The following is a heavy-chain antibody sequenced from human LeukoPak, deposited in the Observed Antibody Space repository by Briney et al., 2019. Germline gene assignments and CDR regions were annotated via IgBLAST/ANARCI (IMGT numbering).Heavy chain of an antibody. CDR1: GGTFSSYP. V-gene: IGHV1-69*05. CDR3: ARVTGYSNWFDP. CDR2: IVPIFGTT. J-gene: IGHJ5*02. Sequence: GASVKVSCKASGGTFSSYPISWVRQAPGHGLEWMGGIVPIFGTTNYAEKFKGRVTMTTDESTTIVYMELSSLRSEDTAVYYCARVTGYSNWFDPWGQGTLVTVSS. D-gene: IGHD4-11*01.